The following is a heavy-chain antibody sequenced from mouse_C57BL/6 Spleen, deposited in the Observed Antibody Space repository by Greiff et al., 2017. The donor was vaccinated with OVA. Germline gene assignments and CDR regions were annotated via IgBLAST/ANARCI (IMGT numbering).Heavy chain of an antibody. Sequence: EVKLQQSGPELVKPGASVKMSCKASGYTFTDYNMHWVKQSHGKSLEWIGYINPNNGGTSYNQKFKGKATLTVNKSSSTAYMELRSLTSEDSAVYYCVNYYGSSSYYFDYWGQGTTLTVSS. D-gene: IGHD1-1*01. V-gene: IGHV1-22*01. CDR3: VNYYGSSSYYFDY. CDR2: INPNNGGT. J-gene: IGHJ2*01. CDR1: GYTFTDYN.